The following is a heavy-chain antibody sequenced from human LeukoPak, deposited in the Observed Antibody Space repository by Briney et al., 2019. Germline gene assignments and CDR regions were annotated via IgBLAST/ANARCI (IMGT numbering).Heavy chain of an antibody. V-gene: IGHV3-15*01. CDR3: TTNQALDI. Sequence: KPGGSLRLSCAASGFIFSQAWMTWVRQAPGKGLEWVGRIKRTADGGPTDYAAPVKGRFTISRDDSKNSLYLQMNSLKIEDTALYYCTTNQALDIWGQGTKVTVSS. J-gene: IGHJ3*02. CDR1: GFIFSQAW. CDR2: IKRTADGGPT.